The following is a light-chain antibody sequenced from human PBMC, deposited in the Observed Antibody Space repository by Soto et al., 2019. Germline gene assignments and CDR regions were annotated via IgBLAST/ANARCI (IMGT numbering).Light chain of an antibody. CDR1: NIGSKS. V-gene: IGLV3-21*04. CDR2: YDN. CDR3: QVWDSSSDHVE. J-gene: IGLJ2*01. Sequence: SSELTQPPSVSVAPGKTATITCGGNNIGSKSVHWYQQKPGQAPVLVIYYDNDRPSGIPERFSGSNSGNTATLTISRVEAGDEADYYCQVWDSSSDHVEFGGGTKLTVL.